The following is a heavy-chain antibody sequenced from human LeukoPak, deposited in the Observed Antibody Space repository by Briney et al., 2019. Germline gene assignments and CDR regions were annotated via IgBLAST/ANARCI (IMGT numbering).Heavy chain of an antibody. CDR3: TRDLAAAAT. V-gene: IGHV3-7*03. J-gene: IGHJ5*02. CDR2: INQDGKKR. Sequence: GGSLRLSCAASGFTFSSYWMSWVRQAPGKGLEWVANINQDGKKRYYVDSVKGRFTISRDNAKNSLYLQMNSLTAEDTAVYYCTRDLAAAATWGQGTLVTVSS. CDR1: GFTFSSYW. D-gene: IGHD6-13*01.